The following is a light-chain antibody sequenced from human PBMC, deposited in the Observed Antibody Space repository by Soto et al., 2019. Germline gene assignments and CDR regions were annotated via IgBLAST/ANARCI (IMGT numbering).Light chain of an antibody. J-gene: IGLJ1*01. Sequence: QSALTQPASVSGSPGQSITISCTGTSSDVGGYNYVSWYQQNPGKAPKLMIYEVSNRPSGVSNRFSGSKSGNTASLTISGLQAEDDADYYCSSYTSSGTYVFGTGTKVTVL. CDR3: SSYTSSGTYV. V-gene: IGLV2-14*01. CDR1: SSDVGGYNY. CDR2: EVS.